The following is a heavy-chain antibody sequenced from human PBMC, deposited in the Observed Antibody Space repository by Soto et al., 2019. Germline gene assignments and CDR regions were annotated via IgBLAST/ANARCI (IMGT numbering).Heavy chain of an antibody. J-gene: IGHJ2*01. Sequence: SXTLSLACSVSGGSINNDDFYWIWLRQTPGKGLQWIGYVYYSGSSDCIPSLKSRLSMSIDKSKNQFTLKLSSVTAADTAIYYCARMSYYYDKWYFDLWGRGTLVTVSS. CDR3: ARMSYYYDKWYFDL. V-gene: IGHV4-30-4*01. CDR2: VYYSGSS. CDR1: GGSINNDDFY. D-gene: IGHD3-22*01.